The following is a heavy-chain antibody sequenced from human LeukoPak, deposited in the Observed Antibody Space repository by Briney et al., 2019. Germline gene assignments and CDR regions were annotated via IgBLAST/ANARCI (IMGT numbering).Heavy chain of an antibody. CDR2: INHSGST. D-gene: IGHD6-13*01. Sequence: SETLSLTCAVYGGSFSGYYWSWIRQSPGKGLEWIGEINHSGSTNYNPSLKSRVTISVDRSKNQFSLKLSSVTAADTAVYYCARGRPLYSSSWYGGWFDPWGQGTLVTVSS. J-gene: IGHJ5*02. CDR1: GGSFSGYY. CDR3: ARGRPLYSSSWYGGWFDP. V-gene: IGHV4-34*01.